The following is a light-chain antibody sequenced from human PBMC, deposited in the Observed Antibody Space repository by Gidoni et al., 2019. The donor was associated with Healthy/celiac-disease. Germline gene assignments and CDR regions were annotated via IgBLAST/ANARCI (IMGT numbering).Light chain of an antibody. V-gene: IGKV4-1*01. Sequence: DIVMTQSTDSLAVSLVERATINCKSCQSVLYSSNNKHYLAWYQQKPGQPPKRLSYWASTRESGVPDRFSGSGSGTDFTLTISSLQAEDVAVYYCQQYYSTPFTFGPGTKVDIK. CDR1: QSVLYSSNNKHY. CDR2: WAS. CDR3: QQYYSTPFT. J-gene: IGKJ3*01.